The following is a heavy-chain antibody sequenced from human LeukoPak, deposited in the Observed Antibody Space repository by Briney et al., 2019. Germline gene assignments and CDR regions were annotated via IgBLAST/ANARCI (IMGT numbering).Heavy chain of an antibody. CDR1: GGSISSGGYY. CDR2: IYYSGST. J-gene: IGHJ4*02. D-gene: IGHD3-9*01. V-gene: IGHV4-31*03. Sequence: SQTLSLTCTVSGGSISSGGYYWGWLRQHPGKGLEWIVYIYYSGSTYYNPSLKSRVTISVDTSKNQFSLKLSSVTAADTAVYYCARLRRDYDILTSQWVFDYWGQGTLVTVSS. CDR3: ARLRRDYDILTSQWVFDY.